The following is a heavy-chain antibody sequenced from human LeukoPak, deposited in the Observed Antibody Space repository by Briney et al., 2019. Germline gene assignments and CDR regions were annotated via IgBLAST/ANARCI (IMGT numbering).Heavy chain of an antibody. CDR1: GGSISSSSYH. Sequence: SETLSLTCTVSGGSISSSSYHWGWIRQPPGKGLEWIGSIYYSGNTYYNPSLSSRVTISIDTSKNQFSLKLSSVTAADTAVYYCARPRFRSEIFGVVIMRSDAFDIWGQGTMVTVSS. CDR3: ARPRFRSEIFGVVIMRSDAFDI. V-gene: IGHV4-39*01. D-gene: IGHD3-3*01. CDR2: IYYSGNT. J-gene: IGHJ3*02.